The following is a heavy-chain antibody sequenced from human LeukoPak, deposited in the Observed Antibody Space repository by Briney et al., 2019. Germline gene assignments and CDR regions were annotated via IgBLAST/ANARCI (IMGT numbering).Heavy chain of an antibody. CDR1: GFTFSSYG. J-gene: IGHJ4*02. V-gene: IGHV3-30*18. Sequence: GGSLRLSCAASGFTFSSYGMHWVRQAPGKGLEWVAVISYDGSNKYYADSVKGRFTISRDNSKNTLYLQMNSLRAEDTAVYYCAKEYSSLKVYFDYWGQGTLVTVSS. D-gene: IGHD6-13*01. CDR2: ISYDGSNK. CDR3: AKEYSSLKVYFDY.